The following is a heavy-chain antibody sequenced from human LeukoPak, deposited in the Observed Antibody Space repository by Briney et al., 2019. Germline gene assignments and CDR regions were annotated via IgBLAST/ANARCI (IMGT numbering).Heavy chain of an antibody. J-gene: IGHJ4*02. V-gene: IGHV3-21*04. CDR3: AKDPIFSGSYGVFDY. CDR2: ISSSSSYI. D-gene: IGHD1-26*01. Sequence: GGSLRLSCAASGFTFSSYSMNWVRQAPGKGLEWVSSISSSSSYIYYADSAEGRFTISRDNSKNTLYLQMNSLRAGDTAVYYCAKDPIFSGSYGVFDYWGLGTLVTVSS. CDR1: GFTFSSYS.